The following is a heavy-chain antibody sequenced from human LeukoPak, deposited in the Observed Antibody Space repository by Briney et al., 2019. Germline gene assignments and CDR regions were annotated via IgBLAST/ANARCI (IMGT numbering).Heavy chain of an antibody. CDR1: EFTFSSYS. CDR2: ISSSSSTI. D-gene: IGHD5-12*01. Sequence: PGGSLRLSCAASEFTFSSYSMNWVRQAPGKGLEWVSYISSSSSTIYYADSVKGRFTISRDNAKNSLYLQMNSLRAEDTAVYYCARDPVEMATINFDYWGQGTLVTVSS. CDR3: ARDPVEMATINFDY. J-gene: IGHJ4*02. V-gene: IGHV3-48*01.